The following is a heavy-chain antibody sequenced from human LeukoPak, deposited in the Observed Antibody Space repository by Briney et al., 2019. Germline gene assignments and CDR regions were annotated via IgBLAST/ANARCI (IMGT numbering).Heavy chain of an antibody. CDR3: ASLGITIFGVELNWFAT. CDR1: GFTFSSYE. Sequence: PGGSLRLSCAASGFTFSSYEMSWVRQAPGKGLEWVSYISSSGSTIYYADSVRGRFTISRDNAKNSLYLQMKSLRAEDTAIYYCASLGITIFGVELNWFATWGQGTLVTVSS. CDR2: ISSSGSTI. V-gene: IGHV3-48*03. J-gene: IGHJ5*02. D-gene: IGHD3-3*01.